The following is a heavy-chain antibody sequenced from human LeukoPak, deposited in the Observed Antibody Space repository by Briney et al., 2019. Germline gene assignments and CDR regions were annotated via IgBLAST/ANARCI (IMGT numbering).Heavy chain of an antibody. Sequence: PSETLSLTCTVSGGSISSYYWSWIRQPAGKGLEWIGRIYTSGSTNYNPSLKSRVTMSVDTSKNQFSLKLSSVTAADTAAYYCARDEYYYGSGSYYTFDYWGQGTLVTVSS. CDR1: GGSISSYY. V-gene: IGHV4-4*07. CDR3: ARDEYYYGSGSYYTFDY. D-gene: IGHD3-10*01. CDR2: IYTSGST. J-gene: IGHJ4*02.